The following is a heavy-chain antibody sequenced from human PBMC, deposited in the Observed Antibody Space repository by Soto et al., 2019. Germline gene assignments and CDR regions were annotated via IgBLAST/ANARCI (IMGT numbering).Heavy chain of an antibody. V-gene: IGHV1-69*13. CDR3: ARGRIAAAGTFDY. Sequence: ASVKVSCKASGGTFSSDAISWVRQAPGQGLEWMGGIIPIFGTANYAQKFQGRVTITADESTSTAYMELSSLRSEDTAVYYCARGRIAAAGTFDYWGQGTLVTVSS. CDR1: GGTFSSDA. CDR2: IIPIFGTA. J-gene: IGHJ4*02. D-gene: IGHD6-13*01.